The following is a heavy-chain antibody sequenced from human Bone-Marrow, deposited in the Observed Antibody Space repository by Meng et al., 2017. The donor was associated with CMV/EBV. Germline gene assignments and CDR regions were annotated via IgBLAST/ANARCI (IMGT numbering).Heavy chain of an antibody. CDR3: ARIPHKGYCSSTSCRLKNDAFDI. CDR1: GFTFSSYG. CDR2: IWYDGRNK. D-gene: IGHD2-2*01. J-gene: IGHJ3*02. V-gene: IGHV3-33*01. Sequence: GESLKISCAVSGFTFSSYGMHWVRQAPGKGLEWVAVIWYDGRNKYYADSVKGRFTISRDNSKNTLYLQMNSLRAEDTAVYYCARIPHKGYCSSTSCRLKNDAFDIWGQGTMVTVSS.